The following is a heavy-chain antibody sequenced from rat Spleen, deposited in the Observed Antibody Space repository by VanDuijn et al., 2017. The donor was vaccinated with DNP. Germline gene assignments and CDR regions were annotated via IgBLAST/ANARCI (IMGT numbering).Heavy chain of an antibody. V-gene: IGHV5S13*01. CDR3: AKDAFDY. J-gene: IGHJ2*01. CDR1: GFTFGDHY. CDR2: ISTGGGNT. Sequence: EVQLVESGGGLVQPGGSLKLSCIASGFTFGDHYMAWVRQTPMKGLEWVASISTGGGNTYYRDSVKGRFTISRDNAKNTQYLQMNSLRSEDTATYYCAKDAFDYWGQGVMVTVSS.